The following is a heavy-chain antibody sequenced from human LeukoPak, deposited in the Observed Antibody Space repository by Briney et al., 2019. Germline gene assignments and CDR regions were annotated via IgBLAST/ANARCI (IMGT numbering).Heavy chain of an antibody. V-gene: IGHV2-5*01. D-gene: IGHD2-2*01. J-gene: IGHJ4*02. CDR1: GFSLSTSGVG. CDR2: IYWNDDK. Sequence: SGPTLVNPTQTLTLTCTFSGFSLSTSGVGAGWIRQPPGKALEWLALIYWNDDKRYSPSLKSRLTITKNTSKNQVVLTMTNMDPVDTATYYCAHRPSLYCSSTSCYHEFDYWGQGTLVTVSS. CDR3: AHRPSLYCSSTSCYHEFDY.